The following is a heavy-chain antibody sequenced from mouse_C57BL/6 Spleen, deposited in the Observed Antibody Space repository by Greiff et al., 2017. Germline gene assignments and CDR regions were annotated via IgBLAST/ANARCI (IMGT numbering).Heavy chain of an antibody. V-gene: IGHV2-6*03. Sequence: VQLQESGPGLVAPSQSLSITCTVSGFSLTSYGVHWVRQPPGKGLEWLVVIWSDGSTTYNSSLKSRLSIRQDNSKSQVFLKMNSLQTDDTAMYYCATITTVDYAMDYWGQGTSVTVSS. CDR2: IWSDGST. CDR3: ATITTVDYAMDY. CDR1: GFSLTSYG. D-gene: IGHD1-1*01. J-gene: IGHJ4*01.